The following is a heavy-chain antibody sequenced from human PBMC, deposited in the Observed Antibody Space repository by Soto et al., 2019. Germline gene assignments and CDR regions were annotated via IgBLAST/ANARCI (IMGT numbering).Heavy chain of an antibody. Sequence: MQLVQSGPEVKKPGTSVKVSCKASGFTFSTSAVQWVRQARGQRPEWMGWIVGGSGNTNYAQNSQERVIITRDMSTSKVYMELSSLRSDDTAVYFCAARRSGLYAMDVWGQGTTVPVSS. CDR2: IVGGSGNT. J-gene: IGHJ6*02. V-gene: IGHV1-58*01. D-gene: IGHD1-26*01. CDR3: AARRSGLYAMDV. CDR1: GFTFSTSA.